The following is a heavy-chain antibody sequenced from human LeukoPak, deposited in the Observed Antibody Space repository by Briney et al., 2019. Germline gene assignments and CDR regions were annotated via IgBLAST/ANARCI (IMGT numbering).Heavy chain of an antibody. CDR1: GFTFSSYG. CDR2: IWSDGSNK. D-gene: IGHD4-23*01. CDR3: ARGTVVKAYFDY. J-gene: IGHJ4*02. Sequence: QTGESLRLSCAASGFTFSSYGMHWVRQAPGKGLEWVAVIWSDGSNKYYPDSVKGRFTISRDNSKNTLYLQMNSLRAEDTAVYYCARGTVVKAYFDYWGQGTLVTVSS. V-gene: IGHV3-33*08.